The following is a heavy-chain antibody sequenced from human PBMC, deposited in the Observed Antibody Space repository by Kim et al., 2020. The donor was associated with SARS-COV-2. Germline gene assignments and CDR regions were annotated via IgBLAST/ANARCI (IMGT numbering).Heavy chain of an antibody. CDR1: GGSISSYY. CDR2: IYYSGST. V-gene: IGHV4-59*13. Sequence: SETLSLTCTVSGGSISSYYWSWIRQPPGKGLEWIGYIYYSGSTNYNPSLKSRVTISVDTSKNQFSLKLSSVTAADTAVYYCATLYSGYDYGDYWGQGTLVTVSS. J-gene: IGHJ4*02. D-gene: IGHD5-12*01. CDR3: ATLYSGYDYGDY.